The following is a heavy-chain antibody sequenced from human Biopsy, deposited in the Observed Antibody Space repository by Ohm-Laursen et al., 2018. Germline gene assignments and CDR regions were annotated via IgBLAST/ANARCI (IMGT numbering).Heavy chain of an antibody. V-gene: IGHV4-59*07. J-gene: IGHJ4*02. D-gene: IGHD7-27*01. CDR3: ARLTGDPSY. Sequence: SDTLSLTCTVSGGSIKSYYWNWIRQSPGKGLEWIGFIYYTGHTNYSPSLKSRATISVDTSKNQFSLKVISVTAADTAVYYCARLTGDPSYWGQGSLVTVSS. CDR1: GGSIKSYY. CDR2: IYYTGHT.